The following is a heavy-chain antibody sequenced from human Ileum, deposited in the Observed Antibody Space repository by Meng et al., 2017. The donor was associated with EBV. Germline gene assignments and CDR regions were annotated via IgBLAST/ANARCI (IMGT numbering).Heavy chain of an antibody. V-gene: IGHV4-30-4*01. Sequence: QVHLQESGPGLVKPPXXLSLTCTVSGDTLFNGGHYWTWLRQPPGKGLEWIGYIFYTGSTYYNPSLKSRVTISLDLSKNQFSLNLTSVTAADTAVYYCARDSNGDYGWVDPWGQGTLVTVSS. CDR1: GDTLFNGGHY. CDR2: IFYTGST. CDR3: ARDSNGDYGWVDP. J-gene: IGHJ5*02. D-gene: IGHD4-17*01.